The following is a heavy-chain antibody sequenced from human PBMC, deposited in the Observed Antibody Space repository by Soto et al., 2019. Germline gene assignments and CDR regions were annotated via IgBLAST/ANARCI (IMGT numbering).Heavy chain of an antibody. Sequence: GGSLILSCASSGFSFSRYWMNWVRQAPGEGLAWVSAIGTDSNTYYADSVKGRFTISRDNSRTTLYLQMNSLRAEDTALYYCVRKYPGTRPFDYWGQGTLVTVSS. CDR2: IGTDSNT. V-gene: IGHV3-23*01. D-gene: IGHD2-2*01. CDR1: GFSFSRYW. J-gene: IGHJ4*01. CDR3: VRKYPGTRPFDY.